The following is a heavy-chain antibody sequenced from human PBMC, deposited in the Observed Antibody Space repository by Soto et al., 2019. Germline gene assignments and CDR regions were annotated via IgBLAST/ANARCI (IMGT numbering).Heavy chain of an antibody. V-gene: IGHV4-4*02. J-gene: IGHJ5*02. D-gene: IGHD3-3*01. CDR3: ARDVWSGYRYWFDP. CDR1: GGSISSSNW. Sequence: SETLSLTCAVSGGSISSSNWWSWVRQPPGKGLEWIGEIYHSGSTNYNPSLKSRVTISVDKSKNQFSLKLSSVTAADTAVYYCARDVWSGYRYWFDPWGQGTLVTVSS. CDR2: IYHSGST.